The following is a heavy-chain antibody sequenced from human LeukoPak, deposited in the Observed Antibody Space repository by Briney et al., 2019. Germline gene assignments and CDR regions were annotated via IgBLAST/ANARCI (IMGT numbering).Heavy chain of an antibody. Sequence: SETLSLTCTVSGGSISSGSYYWSWIRQPAGKGLEWIGRIYTSGSTNYNPSLKSRVTISVDTSKNQFSLKLSSVTAADTAVYYCARDYRGAVADWGQGTLVTVSS. CDR2: IYTSGST. J-gene: IGHJ4*02. CDR3: ARDYRGAVAD. V-gene: IGHV4-61*02. D-gene: IGHD6-19*01. CDR1: GGSISSGSYY.